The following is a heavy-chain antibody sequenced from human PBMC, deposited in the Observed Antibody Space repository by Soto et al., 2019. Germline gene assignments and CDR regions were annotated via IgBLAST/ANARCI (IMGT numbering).Heavy chain of an antibody. J-gene: IGHJ6*02. CDR3: ARTLYCGDLLGYYNFHGMDV. Sequence: QVQLVQSGAEVKKPGASVKVSCKASGYILSNYGVTWVRQAPGQGLEWMGWINPNNGNTNYAQKLQGRVTLTTDTSTSTAYMELRSLRSDDTALYYCARTLYCGDLLGYYNFHGMDVWGQGTTVTVSS. CDR2: INPNNGNT. V-gene: IGHV1-18*01. CDR1: GYILSNYG. D-gene: IGHD3-10*01.